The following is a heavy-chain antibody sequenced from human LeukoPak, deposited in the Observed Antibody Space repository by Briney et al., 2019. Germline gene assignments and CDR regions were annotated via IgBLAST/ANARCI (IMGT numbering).Heavy chain of an antibody. D-gene: IGHD6-13*01. CDR2: ISSSSSYI. Sequence: GGSLRPSCAASGFTFSSYSMNWVRQAPGKGLEWVSSISSSSSYIYYADSVKGRFTISRDNAKNTLYLQMNSLRAEDTAVYYCARVVAAVAGYFDLWGRGTLVTASS. CDR1: GFTFSSYS. V-gene: IGHV3-21*01. CDR3: ARVVAAVAGYFDL. J-gene: IGHJ2*01.